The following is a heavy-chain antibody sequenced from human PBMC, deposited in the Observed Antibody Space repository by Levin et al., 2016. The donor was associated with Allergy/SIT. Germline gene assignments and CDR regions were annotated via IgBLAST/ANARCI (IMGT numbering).Heavy chain of an antibody. CDR2: ITSHSDDS. D-gene: IGHD5-12*01. V-gene: IGHV3-23*01. CDR3: AKDQGGYSGYQWDY. CDR1: GFTFSAFG. J-gene: IGHJ4*02. Sequence: GESLKISCAASGFTFSAFGMSWVRQAPGKGLEWVSDITSHSDDSYYADSVKGRFTISRDDSKNTLYLEMNSLTAEDTAVYYCAKDQGGYSGYQWDYWGQGTLVTVSS.